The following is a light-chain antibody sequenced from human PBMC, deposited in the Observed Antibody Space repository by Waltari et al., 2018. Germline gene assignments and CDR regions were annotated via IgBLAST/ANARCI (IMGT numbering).Light chain of an antibody. CDR3: AAWDDSLSGLV. CDR1: RSNIGSNY. V-gene: IGLV1-47*01. CDR2: KNN. Sequence: QSVLTQPPSASGTPGQKVTLSCNGRRSNIGSNYVYCSQQLPGTAPKLLSFKNNQRPSGVPDRFSDSKSDTSASLAINGLRSEDESDYYCAAWDDSLSGLVLGGGTKVTVL. J-gene: IGLJ3*02.